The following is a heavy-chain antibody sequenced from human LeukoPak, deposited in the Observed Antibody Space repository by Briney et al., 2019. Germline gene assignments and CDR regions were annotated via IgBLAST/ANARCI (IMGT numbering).Heavy chain of an antibody. Sequence: GGSLRLSCAASGFTFSSYSMSWVRQAPGKGLEWVSSISSSSSYIYYADSVKGRFTISRDNAKNSLYLQMNSLRAEDTAVYYCARAYYDYVWGSYRYLWFDPWGQGTLVTVSS. CDR1: GFTFSSYS. CDR2: ISSSSSYI. CDR3: ARAYYDYVWGSYRYLWFDP. J-gene: IGHJ5*02. D-gene: IGHD3-16*02. V-gene: IGHV3-21*01.